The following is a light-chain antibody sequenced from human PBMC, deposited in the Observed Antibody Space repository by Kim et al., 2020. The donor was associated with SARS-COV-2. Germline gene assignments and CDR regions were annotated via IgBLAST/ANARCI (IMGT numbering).Light chain of an antibody. J-gene: IGLJ3*02. CDR3: SSYASNIAWV. CDR1: YNY. V-gene: IGLV2-8*01. Sequence: YNYVSWYQQHPGKAPKLMIYEVGKRPSEVPDRFSGSKSGNKASLTVSGLQAEDEADYYCSSYASNIAWVFGGGTQLTVL. CDR2: EVG.